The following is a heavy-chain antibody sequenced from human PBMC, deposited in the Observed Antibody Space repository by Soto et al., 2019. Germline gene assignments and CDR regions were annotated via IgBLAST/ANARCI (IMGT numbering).Heavy chain of an antibody. CDR3: ARDKALAMDHWFDP. CDR1: GGSISSGDYY. D-gene: IGHD5-18*01. Sequence: SETLSLTCTVSGGSISSGDYYWSWIRQPPGKGLEWIGYIYYSGSTYYNPSLKSRVTISVDTSKNQFTLKLSSVTAADTAVYYSARDKALAMDHWFDPWGQGTLVTVSS. CDR2: IYYSGST. J-gene: IGHJ5*02. V-gene: IGHV4-30-4*01.